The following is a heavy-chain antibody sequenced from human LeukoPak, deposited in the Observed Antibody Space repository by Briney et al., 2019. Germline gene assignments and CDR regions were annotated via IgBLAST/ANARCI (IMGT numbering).Heavy chain of an antibody. CDR1: GFTFSNAW. J-gene: IGHJ4*02. CDR3: TTDLVNYDFWSGYYTWDC. V-gene: IGHV3-15*01. CDR2: IKSKTDGGTT. D-gene: IGHD3-3*01. Sequence: PGGSLRLSCAASGFTFSNAWMSWVRQAPGKGLEWVGRIKSKTDGGTTDYAAPVKGRFTISRDDSNNTLYLQMNSLKTEDTAVYYCTTDLVNYDFWSGYYTWDCWGQGTLVTVSS.